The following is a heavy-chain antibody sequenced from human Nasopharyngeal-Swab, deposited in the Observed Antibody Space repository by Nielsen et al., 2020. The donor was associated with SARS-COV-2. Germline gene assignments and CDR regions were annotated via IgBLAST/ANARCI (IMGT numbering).Heavy chain of an antibody. V-gene: IGHV6-1*01. CDR1: GDSLSSHSAG. CDR2: TLYRSKWYN. Sequence: SQTLSLTCAIPGDSLSSHSAGWNWIRPSPSRGLEWLGRTLYRSKWYNDYAESVKSRIAVNPDTSKNQFSLQLNSVTPEDTAVYYCARGRDFSFDSWGQGTLVTASS. CDR3: ARGRDFSFDS. D-gene: IGHD3-3*01. J-gene: IGHJ4*02.